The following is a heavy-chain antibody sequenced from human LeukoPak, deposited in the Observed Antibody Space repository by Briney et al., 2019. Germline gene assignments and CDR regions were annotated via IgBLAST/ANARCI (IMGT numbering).Heavy chain of an antibody. J-gene: IGHJ4*02. CDR2: VSGSGATT. V-gene: IGHV3-23*01. Sequence: LPGGSLRLSCAASGFTFSNYAMRWVRQDPGKGLAWVSTVSGSGATTYYADSVKGRFTISRDNSKNTLYLQMNSLRAEDTAVYYCAKSFGVGAPSDYWGQGTLVTVSS. CDR3: AKSFGVGAPSDY. CDR1: GFTFSNYA. D-gene: IGHD1-26*01.